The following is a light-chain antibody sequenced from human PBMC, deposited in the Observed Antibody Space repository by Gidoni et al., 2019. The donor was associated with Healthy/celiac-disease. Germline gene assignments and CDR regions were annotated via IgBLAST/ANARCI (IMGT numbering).Light chain of an antibody. Sequence: DIQMPQSPSSLSASVGDRVTITCRASQSISSYLNWYQQKPGKAPKLLIYAASSLQSGVPSRFSGSGSGTDFTLTISSLQPEDFATYYCQQSYSTHWTFXQXTKVEIK. J-gene: IGKJ1*01. V-gene: IGKV1-39*01. CDR2: AAS. CDR3: QQSYSTHWT. CDR1: QSISSY.